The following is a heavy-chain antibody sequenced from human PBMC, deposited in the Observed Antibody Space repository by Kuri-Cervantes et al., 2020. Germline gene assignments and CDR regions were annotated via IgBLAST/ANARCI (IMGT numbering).Heavy chain of an antibody. D-gene: IGHD4-17*01. CDR1: GFTFSNYA. J-gene: IGHJ6*03. CDR2: IRYDGSKQ. CDR3: ARRTTVTHYYYYYYMDV. Sequence: GESLKISCAASGFTFSNYAIHWVRQAPGKGLEWVAIIRYDGSKQYYADSVRGRFTISRDNSKNTLYLQMNSLRAEDTAVYYCARRTTVTHYYYYYYMDVWGKGTTVTVSS. V-gene: IGHV3-30*02.